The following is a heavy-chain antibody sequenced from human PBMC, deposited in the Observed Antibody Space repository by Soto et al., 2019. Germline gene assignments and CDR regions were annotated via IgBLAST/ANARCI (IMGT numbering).Heavy chain of an antibody. CDR2: ISAHKHNT. CDR3: ARGRYGDY. J-gene: IGHJ4*02. V-gene: IGHV1-18*01. CDR1: GYAFTTYG. D-gene: IGHD1-1*01. Sequence: QVHLVQSGAEVKKPGASVKVSCKGSGYAFTTYGITWVRQAPGQGREWMGWISAHKHNTNYAQKLQGRVTVTRDTSTSTAYMELRRLKSDDTAVYYCARGRYGDYWGKGALVNVSS.